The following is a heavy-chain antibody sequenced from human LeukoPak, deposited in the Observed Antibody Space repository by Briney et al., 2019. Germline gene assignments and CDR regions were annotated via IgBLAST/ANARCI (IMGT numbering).Heavy chain of an antibody. J-gene: IGHJ3*02. CDR2: INPNSGGT. V-gene: IGHV1-2*02. Sequence: ASVKVSCKASGYTFTGYYMHWVRQAPGQGLEWMGWINPNSGGTNYAQKFQGRVTMTRDTSISTAYMELSRLRSDDTAVYYCARDLGRITIFGVYSAFDIWGQGTMVTVSS. D-gene: IGHD3-3*01. CDR1: GYTFTGYY. CDR3: ARDLGRITIFGVYSAFDI.